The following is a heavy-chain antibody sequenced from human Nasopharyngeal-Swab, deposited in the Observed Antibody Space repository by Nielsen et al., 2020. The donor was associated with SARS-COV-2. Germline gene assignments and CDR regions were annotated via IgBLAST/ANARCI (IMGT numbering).Heavy chain of an antibody. V-gene: IGHV1-18*01. D-gene: IGHD6-19*01. J-gene: IGHJ6*02. Sequence: ASVKVSCKASGYTFTSYAMHWVRQAPGQGLEWMGWISAYNGNTNYAQKLQGRVTMTTDTSTSTAYMELRSLRSDDTAVYYCARWAGIGDYYYGMDVWGQGTTVTVSS. CDR1: GYTFTSYA. CDR3: ARWAGIGDYYYGMDV. CDR2: ISAYNGNT.